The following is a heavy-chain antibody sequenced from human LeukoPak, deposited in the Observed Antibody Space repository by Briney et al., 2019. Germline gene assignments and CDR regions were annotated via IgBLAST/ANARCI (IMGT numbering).Heavy chain of an antibody. J-gene: IGHJ5*02. D-gene: IGHD4-17*01. CDR1: GGSFSGYY. CDR2: INHSGST. V-gene: IGHV4-34*01. Sequence: SETLSLTCAVYGGSFSGYYWRWIRQPPGKGLEWIGEINHSGSTNYNPSLKSRVTISVDTSKNQFSLKLSSVTAADTAVYYCARGPSYGDYDPAYKNWFDPWGQGTLVTVSS. CDR3: ARGPSYGDYDPAYKNWFDP.